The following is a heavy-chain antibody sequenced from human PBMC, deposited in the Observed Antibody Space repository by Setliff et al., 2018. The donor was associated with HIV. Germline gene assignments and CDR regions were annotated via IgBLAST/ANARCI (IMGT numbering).Heavy chain of an antibody. CDR3: ARAHLTGTTVGLADY. CDR1: GYTFTSYG. J-gene: IGHJ4*02. D-gene: IGHD1-7*01. V-gene: IGHV1-3*01. CDR2: VNAGNGYT. Sequence: ASVKVSCKASGYTFTSYGISWVRQAPGQGLEWMGWVNAGNGYTKYSQKFQGRVTITRDTSASTAYMELSSLRSEDTAVYYCARAHLTGTTVGLADYWGQGTLVTVSS.